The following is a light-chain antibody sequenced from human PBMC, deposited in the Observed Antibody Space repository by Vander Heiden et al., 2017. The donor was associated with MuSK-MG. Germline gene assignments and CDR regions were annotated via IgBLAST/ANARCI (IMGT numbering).Light chain of an antibody. CDR1: SSDIGSYNL. CDR2: EVN. V-gene: IGLV2-23*02. Sequence: QSALPKPASVPGSPGRPLTISCTGTSSDIGSYNLVSGYQQHPGKAPKLMIYEVNKRPSGVPFRFSGAKSGDTASLTISGLQADDEVFYYCCSYAGSNSYVVFGGGTTLTVL. CDR3: CSYAGSNSYVV. J-gene: IGLJ2*01.